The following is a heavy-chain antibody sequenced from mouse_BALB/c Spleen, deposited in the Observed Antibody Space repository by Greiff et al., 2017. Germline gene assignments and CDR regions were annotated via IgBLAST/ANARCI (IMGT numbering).Heavy chain of an antibody. V-gene: IGHV1S127*01. J-gene: IGHJ4*01. CDR1: GYTFTSYW. Sequence: QVQLQQPGAELVKPGASVKMSCKASGYTFTSYWMHWVKQRPGQGLEWIGVIDPSDSYTSYNQKFKGKATLTVDTSSSTAYMQLSSLTSEDSAVYYCTTYYYGSSSYAMDYWGQGTSVTVSS. CDR2: IDPSDSYT. CDR3: TTYYYGSSSYAMDY. D-gene: IGHD1-1*01.